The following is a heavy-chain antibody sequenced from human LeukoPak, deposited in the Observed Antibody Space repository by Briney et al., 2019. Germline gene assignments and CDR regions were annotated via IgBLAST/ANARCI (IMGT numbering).Heavy chain of an antibody. Sequence: GGSLRLSCAASGFTVSSNYMSWVRQAPGKGLEWVSVIYSGGSTYYADSVKGRFTISRDNSKNTLNLQMNSLRAEDTAVYYCARVGFYGSGSYYNPVRYMDVWGKGTTVTISS. V-gene: IGHV3-66*01. J-gene: IGHJ6*03. CDR3: ARVGFYGSGSYYNPVRYMDV. D-gene: IGHD3-10*01. CDR2: IYSGGST. CDR1: GFTVSSNY.